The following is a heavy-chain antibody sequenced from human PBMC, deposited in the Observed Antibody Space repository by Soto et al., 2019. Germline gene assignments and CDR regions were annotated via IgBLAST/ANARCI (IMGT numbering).Heavy chain of an antibody. CDR3: VRASGMDV. CDR2: ISYDGSNK. Sequence: LRLSCAASGFTFSSYAMHWVRQAPGKGLEWVAVISYDGSNKYYADSVKGRFTVSRDDSKNTLYLQMNSLRTEDTAVYYCVRASGMDVWGQGTTVTVSS. CDR1: GFTFSSYA. J-gene: IGHJ6*02. V-gene: IGHV3-30-3*01.